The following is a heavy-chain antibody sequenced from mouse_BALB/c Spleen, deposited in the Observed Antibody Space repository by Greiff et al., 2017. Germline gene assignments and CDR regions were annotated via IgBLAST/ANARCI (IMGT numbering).Heavy chain of an antibody. Sequence: EVKLMESGGGLVQPGGSRKLSCAASGFTFSSFGMHWVRQAPEKGLEWVAYISSVSSTIYYADTVKGRFTISRDNPKNTLFLQMTSLRSEDTAMYYCARWGLLPAMDYWGQGTSVTVSS. CDR1: GFTFSSFG. J-gene: IGHJ4*01. D-gene: IGHD2-3*01. CDR2: ISSVSSTI. CDR3: ARWGLLPAMDY. V-gene: IGHV5-17*02.